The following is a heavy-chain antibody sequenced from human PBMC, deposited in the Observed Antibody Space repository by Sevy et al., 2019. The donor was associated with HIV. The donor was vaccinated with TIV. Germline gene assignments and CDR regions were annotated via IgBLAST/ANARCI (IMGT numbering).Heavy chain of an antibody. CDR2: IYTSGST. CDR3: ARAPIKYGDYETYAFDI. V-gene: IGHV4-4*07. CDR1: GGSISSYY. D-gene: IGHD4-17*01. J-gene: IGHJ3*02. Sequence: SETLSLTCTVSGGSISSYYWSWIRQPAGKGLEWIWRIYTSGSTNYNPSLKSRVTMSGDTSKNQFSLKLSSVTAADTAVYYCARAPIKYGDYETYAFDIWGQGTMVTVSS.